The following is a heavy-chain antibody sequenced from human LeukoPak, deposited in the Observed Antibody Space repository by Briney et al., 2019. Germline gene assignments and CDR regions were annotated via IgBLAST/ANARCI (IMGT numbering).Heavy chain of an antibody. Sequence: GASVKVSCTASGYTLISYYVHWVRQAPGQGLEWMGIINPSGGSTSYAQKFQGRVTMTRDTSTSTVYMELSSLRSEDTAVYFCARESPPHRWFDPWGQGTLVTVSS. CDR2: INPSGGST. J-gene: IGHJ5*02. V-gene: IGHV1-46*01. CDR3: ARESPPHRWFDP. CDR1: GYTLISYY.